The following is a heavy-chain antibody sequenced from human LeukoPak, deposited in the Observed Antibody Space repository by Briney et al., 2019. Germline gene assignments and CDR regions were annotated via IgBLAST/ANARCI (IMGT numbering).Heavy chain of an antibody. CDR1: GYTFTSHA. J-gene: IGHJ5*02. V-gene: IGHV1-3*01. Sequence: ASVKVSCKASGYTFTSHAMHWVRQAPGQRLEWMGWINVGIGNTKYSQKFQGRVTITRDTSASTAYMELSSLRSEDTAVYYCARDPPGDCSGGSCYSRGWFDPWGQGTLVTVSS. CDR2: INVGIGNT. CDR3: ARDPPGDCSGGSCYSRGWFDP. D-gene: IGHD2-15*01.